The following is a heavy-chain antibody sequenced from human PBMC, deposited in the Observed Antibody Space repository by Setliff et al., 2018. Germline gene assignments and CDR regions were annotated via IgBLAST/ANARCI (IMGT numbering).Heavy chain of an antibody. J-gene: IGHJ4*02. Sequence: GESLKISCAASGFVFGTYGMHWVRQAPGKGLEWVASVRFDGSYKVYADSVKGRFTISRDNPENTLFLQMTSLRPEDTGIYYCAKVKRPLIRGSGFDYWGRGTLVTVSS. CDR2: VRFDGSYK. CDR3: AKVKRPLIRGSGFDY. V-gene: IGHV3-30*02. D-gene: IGHD2-8*01. CDR1: GFVFGTYG.